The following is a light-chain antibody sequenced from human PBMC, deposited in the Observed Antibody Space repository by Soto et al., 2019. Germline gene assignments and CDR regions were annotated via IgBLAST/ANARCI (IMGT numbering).Light chain of an antibody. CDR3: QNYNSAPALT. CDR1: QGIANY. CDR2: AAS. V-gene: IGKV1-27*01. J-gene: IGKJ4*01. Sequence: DIQMTQSPSSLSASVGDRVTITCRASQGIANYLAWYQQKPGKVPKLLISAASALQSGVPSRFSGSGSGTDFTLTISSLQPEDIATYYCQNYNSAPALTFGGGTKVEIK.